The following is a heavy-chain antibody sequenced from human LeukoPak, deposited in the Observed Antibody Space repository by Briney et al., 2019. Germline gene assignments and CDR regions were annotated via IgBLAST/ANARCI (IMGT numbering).Heavy chain of an antibody. V-gene: IGHV4-4*02. Sequence: PSGTLSLTCAVSGGSISSSNWWSWVRQPPGKGLEWIGEIYHSGSTNYNPSLKSRVTISVDKSKNQFSLKLSSVTAADTAVYYCARMGKASDIVVVVAATVDAWYFDLWGRGTLVTVSS. CDR3: ARMGKASDIVVVVAATVDAWYFDL. J-gene: IGHJ2*01. CDR1: GGSISSSNW. D-gene: IGHD2-15*01. CDR2: IYHSGST.